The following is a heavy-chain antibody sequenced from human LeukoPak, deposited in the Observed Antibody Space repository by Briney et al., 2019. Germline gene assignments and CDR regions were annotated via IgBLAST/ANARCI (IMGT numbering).Heavy chain of an antibody. CDR3: ARANYYDTSGYSRGAFDI. CDR2: ISHSGST. J-gene: IGHJ3*02. CDR1: GGSISSYY. Sequence: SETLSLTCTVSGGSISSYYWTWIRQPPGKGLEWIGSISHSGSTYYNLSLKRRFTISVDTSKNQFSLKLSSVTAADTAVYYCARANYYDTSGYSRGAFDIWGQGTMVTVSS. V-gene: IGHV4-38-2*02. D-gene: IGHD3-22*01.